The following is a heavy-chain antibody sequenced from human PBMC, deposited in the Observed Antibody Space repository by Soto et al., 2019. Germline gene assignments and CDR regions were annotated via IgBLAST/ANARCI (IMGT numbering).Heavy chain of an antibody. Sequence: LRRSCVASGLNFGDYYMNWIRQSPGKGLEWISYISNRGRDAKSEDHLKGRVRISKDNAKNSLYLQMNRLSAEDTAVKYCVRVRGFLEWLDWGQGTLVNVSS. CDR2: ISNRGRDA. V-gene: IGHV3-11*06. CDR1: GLNFGDYY. J-gene: IGHJ1*01. CDR3: VRVRGFLEWLD. D-gene: IGHD3-3*01.